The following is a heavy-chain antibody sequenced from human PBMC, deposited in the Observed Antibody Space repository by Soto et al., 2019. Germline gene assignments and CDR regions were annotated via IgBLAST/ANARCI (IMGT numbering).Heavy chain of an antibody. Sequence: ASVKVSCKASGYTFTGYYIHWVRQAPGQGLEWMGWINPNSGGTNYAQKFQGWVTMTRDTSISTAYMELSRLRSDDTAVYYCARSSSYDILTGSVLDGAFDIWGQRTMVTVSS. CDR3: ARSSSYDILTGSVLDGAFDI. CDR1: GYTFTGYY. CDR2: INPNSGGT. V-gene: IGHV1-2*04. D-gene: IGHD3-9*01. J-gene: IGHJ3*02.